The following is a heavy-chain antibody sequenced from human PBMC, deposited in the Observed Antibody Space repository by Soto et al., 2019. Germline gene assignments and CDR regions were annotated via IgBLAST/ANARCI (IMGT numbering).Heavy chain of an antibody. V-gene: IGHV3-66*01. J-gene: IGHJ6*02. D-gene: IGHD3-10*01. CDR1: GFTVSSNY. CDR3: ARESVWFGDRWGGMDV. CDR2: IYSGGST. Sequence: EVQLVESGGGLVQPGGSLRLSCAASGFTVSSNYMSWVRQAPGKGLEWVSVIYSGGSTYYADSVKGRFTISRDNSKNTRYLQMNSVRAEDTAVYYCARESVWFGDRWGGMDVWGQGTTVTVSS.